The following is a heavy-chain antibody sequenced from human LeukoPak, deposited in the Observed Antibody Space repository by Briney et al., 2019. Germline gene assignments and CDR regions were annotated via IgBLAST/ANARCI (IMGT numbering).Heavy chain of an antibody. D-gene: IGHD1-26*01. CDR1: GGSISSYY. Sequence: SETLSLTYTVSGGSISSYYWSWIRQPPGKGLEWIGYIYYSGSTNYNPSLKSRVTISVDTSKNQFSLKLSSVTAADTAVYYCASLSRWELQYFDYWGQGTLVTVSS. CDR2: IYYSGST. V-gene: IGHV4-59*01. CDR3: ASLSRWELQYFDY. J-gene: IGHJ4*02.